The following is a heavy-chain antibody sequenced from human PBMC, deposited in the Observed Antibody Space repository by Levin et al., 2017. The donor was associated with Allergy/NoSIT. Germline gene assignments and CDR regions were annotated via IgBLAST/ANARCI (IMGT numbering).Heavy chain of an antibody. J-gene: IGHJ3*01. Sequence: LSLTCAAYEFAVSTTYMSWVRQAPGKGLEWVSLIETGGSTYHADSVKGRFTISRDNSENTVDLQMNNLRVEDTAVYYCTKDLDYHDAFDVWGQGTMVTVSS. V-gene: IGHV3-53*01. D-gene: IGHD3-3*01. CDR1: EFAVSTTY. CDR3: TKDLDYHDAFDV. CDR2: IETGGST.